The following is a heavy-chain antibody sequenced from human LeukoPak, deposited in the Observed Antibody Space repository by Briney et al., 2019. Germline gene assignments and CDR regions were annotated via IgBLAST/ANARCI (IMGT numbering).Heavy chain of an antibody. V-gene: IGHV3-74*01. CDR3: ARGFRGGDHDAFDI. D-gene: IGHD2-21*02. CDR1: GFTFSHCW. J-gene: IGHJ3*02. CDR2: INNHGSGT. Sequence: PGGSLRLSCVASGFTFSHCWMYWVRQAPGKGLVWVSRINNHGSGTSYADSVKGRFTISRDNAKNTLYLQMNSLRAEDTAVYYCARGFRGGDHDAFDIWGQGTMVTVSS.